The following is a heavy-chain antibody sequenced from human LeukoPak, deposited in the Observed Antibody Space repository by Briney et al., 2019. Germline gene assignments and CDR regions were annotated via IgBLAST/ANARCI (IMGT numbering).Heavy chain of an antibody. J-gene: IGHJ4*02. CDR3: ARQHCSGGDCYFFD. CDR1: GGTFSSYA. CDR2: IIPIFGTA. D-gene: IGHD2-15*01. Sequence: SVKVSCKASGGTFSSYAISWVRQAPGQGLEWMGGIIPIFGTANYAQKFQGRVTITADESTSTAYMELSSLRAEDTAVYYCARQHCSGGDCYFFDWGQGTLVTVSS. V-gene: IGHV1-69*13.